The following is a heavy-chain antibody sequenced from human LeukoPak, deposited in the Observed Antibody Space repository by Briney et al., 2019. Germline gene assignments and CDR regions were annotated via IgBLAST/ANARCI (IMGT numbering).Heavy chain of an antibody. CDR2: IYYSGST. CDR1: GGSISSGGYS. V-gene: IGHV4-61*08. Sequence: SQTLSLTCAVSGGSISSGGYSWSCIRQPPGKGLEWIGCIYYSGSTNYNPSLKSRVTISVDTSKNQFSLKLSSVTAADTAVYYCARELRYYDSSGYYSSPGDFDLWGRGTLVTVSS. CDR3: ARELRYYDSSGYYSSPGDFDL. J-gene: IGHJ2*01. D-gene: IGHD3-22*01.